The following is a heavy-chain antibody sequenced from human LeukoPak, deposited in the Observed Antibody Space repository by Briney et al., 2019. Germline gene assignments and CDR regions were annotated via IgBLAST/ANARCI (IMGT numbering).Heavy chain of an antibody. CDR3: ARDGAFMVPGDFDI. J-gene: IGHJ3*02. CDR1: GGTFSSYA. V-gene: IGHV1-69*04. CDR2: IIPNLGIA. D-gene: IGHD3-10*01. Sequence: ASVKVSCKASGGTFSSYAISWVRQAPGQGLEWMGRIIPNLGIANYAQKFQGRVTNTADTSTSTAYMELSSLRSDDTAVYYCARDGAFMVPGDFDIWGQGTMVTVSS.